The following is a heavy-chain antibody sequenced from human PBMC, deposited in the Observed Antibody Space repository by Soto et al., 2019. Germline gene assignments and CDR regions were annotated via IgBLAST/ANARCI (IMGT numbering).Heavy chain of an antibody. CDR2: ISYHTNNK. CDR3: ARLPLA. CDR1: GFTFSSYP. J-gene: IGHJ5*02. Sequence: QVQLLESGGDLVQPGRSLRLSCAASGFTFSSYPMHWVRQAPGKGLEWVAFISYHTNNKQYADSVRGRFTISRDNGKKTVYLQMSSLRPEDTAVYYCARLPLAWGQGTLVTVSS. V-gene: IGHV3-30-3*01.